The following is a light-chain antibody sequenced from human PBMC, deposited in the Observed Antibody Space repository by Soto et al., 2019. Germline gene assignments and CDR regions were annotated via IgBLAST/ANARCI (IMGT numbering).Light chain of an antibody. Sequence: QSVLTQPASVSGSPGQSITISCTGTSSDVGSYNLVSWYQQHPGKAPKVMIYEVSNRPSGVSDRFSGSKSGNTASLTISGLQAEDEADYYCSSYVGATTRVFGTGTKATV. V-gene: IGLV2-14*02. J-gene: IGLJ1*01. CDR3: SSYVGATTRV. CDR1: SSDVGSYNL. CDR2: EVS.